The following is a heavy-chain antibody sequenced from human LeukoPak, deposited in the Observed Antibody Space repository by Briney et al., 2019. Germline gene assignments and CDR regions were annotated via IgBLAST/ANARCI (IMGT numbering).Heavy chain of an antibody. V-gene: IGHV4-39*07. CDR3: ARISLTGYAPISGYFDY. J-gene: IGHJ4*02. CDR2: IYYSGST. D-gene: IGHD3-9*01. Sequence: SETLSLTCTVSGNSISSGDNYWSWIRQPAGKGLEWIGIIYYSGSTYYNPSLKSRVTISVDTSKNQFSLKLTSVTAADTAVYYCARISLTGYAPISGYFDYWGQGTLVTVSS. CDR1: GNSISSGDNY.